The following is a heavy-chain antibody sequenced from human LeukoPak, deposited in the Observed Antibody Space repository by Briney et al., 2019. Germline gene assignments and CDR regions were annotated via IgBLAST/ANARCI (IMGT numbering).Heavy chain of an antibody. D-gene: IGHD2-2*01. J-gene: IGHJ6*03. CDR3: ARARSPPDIVVVPAAQYYYYYYMDV. V-gene: IGHV1-69*01. Sequence: SVKVSCKASEGTFSSYAISWVRQAPGQGLEWMGGIIPIFGTANYAQKFQGRVTITADESTSTAYMELSSLRSDDTAVYYCARARSPPDIVVVPAAQYYYYYYMDVWGKGTTVTDSS. CDR1: EGTFSSYA. CDR2: IIPIFGTA.